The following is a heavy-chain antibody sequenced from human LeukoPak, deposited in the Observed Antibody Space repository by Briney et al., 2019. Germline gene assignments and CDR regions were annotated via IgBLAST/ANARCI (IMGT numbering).Heavy chain of an antibody. J-gene: IGHJ4*02. CDR2: IYYSGST. V-gene: IGHV4-59*01. CDR1: GGSISSYY. D-gene: IGHD3-10*01. CDR3: ARDRDTYGSGY. Sequence: SETLSLTCTVSGGSISSYYWSWIRQPPGKGLEWIGYIYYSGSTNYNPSLKSRVTISVDTSKNQFSLKLSSVTAADTAVYYCARDRDTYGSGYWGQGTLVTVPS.